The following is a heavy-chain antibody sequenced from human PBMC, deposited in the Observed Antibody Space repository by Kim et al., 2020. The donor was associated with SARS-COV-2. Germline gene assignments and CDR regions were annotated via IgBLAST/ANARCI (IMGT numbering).Heavy chain of an antibody. CDR3: ARGSSTIFGVVIFSGYYYYMDV. V-gene: IGHV4-34*01. D-gene: IGHD3-3*01. CDR1: GGSFSGYY. Sequence: SETLSLTRAVYGGSFSGYYWSWIRQPPGKGLEWIGEINHSGSTNYNPSLKSRVTISVDTSKNQFSLKLSSVTAADTAVYYCARGSSTIFGVVIFSGYYYYMDVWGKGTTVTVSS. J-gene: IGHJ6*03. CDR2: INHSGST.